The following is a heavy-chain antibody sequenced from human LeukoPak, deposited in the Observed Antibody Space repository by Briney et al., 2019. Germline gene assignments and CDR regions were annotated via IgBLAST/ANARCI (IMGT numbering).Heavy chain of an antibody. CDR2: IIPIFGTA. D-gene: IGHD2-2*01. Sequence: SVKVSCKASGGTFSSYAISWVRQTPGQELEWMGGIIPIFGTANYAQKFQGRVTITTDESTSTAYMELSSLRSEDTAVYYCARGGPAAKYYYYYMDVWGKGTTVTVYS. CDR1: GGTFSSYA. J-gene: IGHJ6*03. V-gene: IGHV1-69*05. CDR3: ARGGPAAKYYYYYMDV.